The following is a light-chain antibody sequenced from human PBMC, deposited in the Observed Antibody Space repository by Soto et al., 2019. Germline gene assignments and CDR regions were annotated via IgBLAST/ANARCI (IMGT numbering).Light chain of an antibody. J-gene: IGKJ1*01. V-gene: IGKV1-39*01. CDR3: QQRYSSPWT. CDR1: QTITNY. Sequence: DIQMTQSPSSLSASVGDRVTITCRASQTITNYLNWYQQKPGKAPKLLIYAASTLLSGVPSRFSGGGSGTDFTLTIDSLQPEDFATYYCQQRYSSPWTFGQWTKVEIK. CDR2: AAS.